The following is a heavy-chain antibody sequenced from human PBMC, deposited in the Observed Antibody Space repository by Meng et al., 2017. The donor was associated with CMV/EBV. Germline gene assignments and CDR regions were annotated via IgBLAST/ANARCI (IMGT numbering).Heavy chain of an antibody. J-gene: IGHJ6*02. CDR3: ARALCGGDCYSYYYYYGMDV. V-gene: IGHV3-11*04. D-gene: IGHD2-21*01. Sequence: GGSLRLSCAASGFTFSDYYMSWIRQAPGKGLEWVSSISSSGSTIYYADSVKGRFTISRDNAKNSLYLQMNSLRAEDTAVYYCARALCGGDCYSYYYYYGMDVWGQGTTVTVSS. CDR1: GFTFSDYY. CDR2: ISSSGSTI.